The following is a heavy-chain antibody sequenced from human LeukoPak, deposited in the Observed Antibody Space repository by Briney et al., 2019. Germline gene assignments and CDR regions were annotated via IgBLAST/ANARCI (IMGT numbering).Heavy chain of an antibody. V-gene: IGHV1-69*13. J-gene: IGHJ6*02. Sequence: ASVKVSCTASGGTFSSYAISWVRQAPGQGLEWMGGIIPIFGTANHAQKFQGRVTITADESTSTAYMELSSLRSEDTAVYYCARAFRAVPAAPYYYYYGMDVWGQGTTVTVSS. CDR2: IIPIFGTA. CDR3: ARAFRAVPAAPYYYYYGMDV. CDR1: GGTFSSYA. D-gene: IGHD2-2*01.